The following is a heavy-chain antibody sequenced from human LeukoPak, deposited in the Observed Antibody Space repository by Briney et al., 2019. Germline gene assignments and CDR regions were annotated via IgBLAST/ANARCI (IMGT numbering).Heavy chain of an antibody. D-gene: IGHD3-10*01. Sequence: KPGGSLRLSCAASGFIFSSYSMNWVRQAPGKGLEWASSISSGSSYIYYADSVKGRFTSSRDNAKNSLYLQMNSLRDEDTAVYYCARVLGSGTYYNPDWGQGTLVSVSS. V-gene: IGHV3-21*01. CDR3: ARVLGSGTYYNPD. J-gene: IGHJ4*02. CDR1: GFIFSSYS. CDR2: ISSGSSYI.